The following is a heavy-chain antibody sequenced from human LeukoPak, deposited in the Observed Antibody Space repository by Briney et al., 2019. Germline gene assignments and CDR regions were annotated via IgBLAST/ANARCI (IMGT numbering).Heavy chain of an antibody. Sequence: PGGSLRLSCAASGFTFDDYAMHWVRQAPGKGLEWVSGISWNSGSIGYADSVKGRFTISRDNAKNSLYLQMNSLRAEDTALYYCAKDIDPRYCTNGACYATVDYWGQGTLVTVSS. V-gene: IGHV3-9*01. CDR2: ISWNSGSI. J-gene: IGHJ4*02. CDR3: AKDIDPRYCTNGACYATVDY. CDR1: GFTFDDYA. D-gene: IGHD2-8*01.